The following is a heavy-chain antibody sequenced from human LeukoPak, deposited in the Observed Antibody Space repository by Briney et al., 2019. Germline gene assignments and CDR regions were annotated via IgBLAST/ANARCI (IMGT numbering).Heavy chain of an antibody. D-gene: IGHD5-18*01. J-gene: IGHJ4*02. CDR1: GGSISSGGYY. CDR3: ARVRGYSYGELDY. Sequence: SETLSLTCTVSGGSISSGGYYWSWIRQHPGKGLEWIGYISYSGSTYYNPSLNSRITISVGTSKSQFSLKLSSVTAADTAVYYCARVRGYSYGELDYWGQGTLVTVSS. CDR2: ISYSGST. V-gene: IGHV4-31*03.